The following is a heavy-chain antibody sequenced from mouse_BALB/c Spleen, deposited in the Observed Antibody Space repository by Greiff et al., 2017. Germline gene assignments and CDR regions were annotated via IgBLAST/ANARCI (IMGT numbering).Heavy chain of an antibody. CDR1: GFTFSSYG. V-gene: IGHV5-6-3*01. CDR3: ARYYGSSHWYFDV. J-gene: IGHJ1*01. D-gene: IGHD1-1*01. CDR2: INSNGGST. Sequence: EVQLQQSGGGLVQPGGSLKLSCAASGFTFSSYGMSWVRQTPDKRLELVATINSNGGSTYYPDSVKGRFTISRDNAKNTLYLQMSSLKSKDTAMYYCARYYGSSHWYFDVWGAGTTVTVSS.